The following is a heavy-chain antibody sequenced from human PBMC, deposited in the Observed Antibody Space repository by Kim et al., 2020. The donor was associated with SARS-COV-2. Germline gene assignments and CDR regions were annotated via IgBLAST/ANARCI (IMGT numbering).Heavy chain of an antibody. V-gene: IGHV4-59*08. Sequence: SETLSLTCTVSGGSISSYYWSWIRQPPGKGLEWIGYIYYSGSTNYNPSLKSRVTISVDTSKNQFSLKLSSVTAADTAVYYCARHGSSSWYDYWGQGTLVTVSS. D-gene: IGHD6-13*01. CDR1: GGSISSYY. CDR3: ARHGSSSWYDY. CDR2: IYYSGST. J-gene: IGHJ4*02.